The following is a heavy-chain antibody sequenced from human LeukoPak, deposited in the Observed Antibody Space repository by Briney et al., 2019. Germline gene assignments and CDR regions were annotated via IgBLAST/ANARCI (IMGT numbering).Heavy chain of an antibody. J-gene: IGHJ6*03. CDR3: VRDITGTTYYYYYMDV. CDR2: IRYDGSNK. Sequence: GGSLRLSCAASGFTFSSYGMHWVRQAPGKGLEWVAFIRYDGSNKYYADSVKGRFTISRDNSKNTVYLQMNSLRAEDTAVYYCVRDITGTTYYYYYMDVWGKGTTVTVSS. V-gene: IGHV3-30*02. CDR1: GFTFSSYG. D-gene: IGHD1-7*01.